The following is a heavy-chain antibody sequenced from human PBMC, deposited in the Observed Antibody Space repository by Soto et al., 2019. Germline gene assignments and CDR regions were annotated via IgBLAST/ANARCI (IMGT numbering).Heavy chain of an antibody. CDR2: IIPIFGTA. J-gene: IGHJ6*02. CDR3: AAPSYQLLSYYYGMDV. Sequence: SVKVSCKASGGTFSRYAISWVRQAPGQGLEWMGGIIPIFGTANYAQKFQGRVTITADESTSTAYMELSSLRSEDTAVYYCAAPSYQLLSYYYGMDVWGQGTTVNVSS. CDR1: GGTFSRYA. D-gene: IGHD2-2*01. V-gene: IGHV1-69*13.